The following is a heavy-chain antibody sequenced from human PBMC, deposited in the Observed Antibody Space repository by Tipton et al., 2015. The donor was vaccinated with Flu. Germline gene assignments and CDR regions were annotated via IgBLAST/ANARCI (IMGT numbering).Heavy chain of an antibody. J-gene: IGHJ4*02. D-gene: IGHD3-10*01. CDR1: GGSISSGNYY. Sequence: TLSLTCSVSGGSISSGNYYWSWIRQPAGKGLEWIGRFYTSGSTNYNPSLKSRVTISVDTSKNQFSLRLSSVTAADTAIYYCARLTYYYGSGTSDYWGQGTLVPVSS. CDR2: FYTSGST. V-gene: IGHV4-61*02. CDR3: ARLTYYYGSGTSDY.